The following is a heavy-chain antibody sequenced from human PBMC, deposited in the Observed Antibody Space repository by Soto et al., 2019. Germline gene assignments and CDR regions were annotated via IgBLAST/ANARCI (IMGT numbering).Heavy chain of an antibody. CDR3: ACRGEVVVTGFHH. D-gene: IGHD3-22*01. V-gene: IGHV4-61*08. CDR1: GGSVSSGDFY. CDR2: IYYSGST. J-gene: IGHJ4*02. Sequence: SETLSLTCTVSGGSVSSGDFYWSWIRQPPGKGLEWIGNIYYSGSTYYMPSLRSRVTLSVDTSKNQFSLRLTSVTAEDTAVYYCACRGEVVVTGFHHWGQGTLVTVSS.